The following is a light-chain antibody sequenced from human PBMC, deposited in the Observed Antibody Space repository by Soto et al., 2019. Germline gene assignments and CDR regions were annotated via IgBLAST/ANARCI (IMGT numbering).Light chain of an antibody. V-gene: IGKV1-5*03. J-gene: IGKJ4*01. CDR3: QQYTVYPLT. Sequence: DIQMTQSPSTLSASVGDRVTITCRASQSISNWLAWYQQKPGKAPRLLIYKASSLESGVPSRFSGSGSGTEFTLTISSLQPDDFASYHCQQYTVYPLTFGGGTKVEIK. CDR1: QSISNW. CDR2: KAS.